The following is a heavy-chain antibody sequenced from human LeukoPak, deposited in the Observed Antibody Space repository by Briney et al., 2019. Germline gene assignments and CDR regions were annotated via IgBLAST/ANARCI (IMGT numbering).Heavy chain of an antibody. Sequence: ASVKVSCKASGYTFTGYYMHWVRQAPGQGLEWMGGINPNSGGTNYPPQFQRRATMTSDTSIRTAYMELSRLRSDDTAVYYCAVTGDHGGLSDYWGQGTLVTVSS. CDR3: AVTGDHGGLSDY. J-gene: IGHJ4*02. D-gene: IGHD7-27*01. V-gene: IGHV1-2*02. CDR2: INPNSGGT. CDR1: GYTFTGYY.